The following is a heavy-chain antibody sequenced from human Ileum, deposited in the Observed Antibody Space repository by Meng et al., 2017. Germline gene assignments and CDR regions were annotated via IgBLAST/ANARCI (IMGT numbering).Heavy chain of an antibody. CDR1: GGSIRSDNYF. CDR2: IHHNGGA. V-gene: IGHV4-31*03. Sequence: QVRVQGSGPGRVKPSQTLSLTCTVSGGSIRSDNYFWSWIRQVPGKGLEWIAYIHHNGGAYYNPSLKSRVTISVDTSKNQFSLSLISVTAADTAVYFCAREVNIAADSDGFDIWGLGTMVTVSS. CDR3: AREVNIAADSDGFDI. D-gene: IGHD6-6*01. J-gene: IGHJ3*02.